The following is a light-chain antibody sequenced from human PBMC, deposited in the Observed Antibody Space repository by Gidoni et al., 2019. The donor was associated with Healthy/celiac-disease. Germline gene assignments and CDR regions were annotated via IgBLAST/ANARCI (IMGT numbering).Light chain of an antibody. J-gene: IGKJ2*01. Sequence: EIVMMQSPATLSVSPEERATLSCRASQSVSSNLAWYQQKPGQAPRLLIYGASTRATGIPARFSGSGSGTEFTLTISSLQSEDFAVYYCQQYNNWPPQYTFGQGTKLEIK. CDR2: GAS. CDR3: QQYNNWPPQYT. CDR1: QSVSSN. V-gene: IGKV3D-15*01.